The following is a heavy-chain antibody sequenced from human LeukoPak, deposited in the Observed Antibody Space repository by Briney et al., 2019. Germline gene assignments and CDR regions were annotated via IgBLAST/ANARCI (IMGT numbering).Heavy chain of an antibody. D-gene: IGHD6-13*01. V-gene: IGHV4-39*07. CDR3: ARGWYGGLGMDV. Sequence: SETLSLTCTVSGGSIRSSSYYWGWIRQPPGKGLEWIGSIYYSGSTYYNPSLKSRVTISVDTSKNQFSLKLSSVTAADTAVYYCARGWYGGLGMDVWGKGTTVTVSS. CDR1: GGSIRSSSYY. J-gene: IGHJ6*04. CDR2: IYYSGST.